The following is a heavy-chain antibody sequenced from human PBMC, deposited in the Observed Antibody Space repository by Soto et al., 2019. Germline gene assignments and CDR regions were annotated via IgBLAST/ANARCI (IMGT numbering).Heavy chain of an antibody. D-gene: IGHD6-13*01. V-gene: IGHV4-34*01. CDR1: GGSFSNYY. CDR3: ARLGRQQLVRRNWFDL. J-gene: IGHJ5*02. CDR2: ITHSGST. Sequence: SETLSLTCAVYGGSFSNYYWSWIRQPPGKGLEWIGEITHSGSTNYNPSLKSRVTISVDTSKNQFSLKLSSVTAADTAVYYCARLGRQQLVRRNWFDLWGQGTLVTVSS.